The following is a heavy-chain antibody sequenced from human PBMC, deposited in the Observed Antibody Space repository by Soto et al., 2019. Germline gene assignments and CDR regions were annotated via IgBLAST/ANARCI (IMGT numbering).Heavy chain of an antibody. Sequence: QVQLVESGGGVVQPGGSLRLSCATSGFLFSGYAMHWARQTPGKGLEWVAVISYDGKEKYYADSAEGRFTISRESSGVTLYLQMSSLRVEDTDVYYCARGRGLAARPQHLDHWGQGTLVTVSS. J-gene: IGHJ4*02. CDR2: ISYDGKEK. CDR1: GFLFSGYA. D-gene: IGHD6-6*01. V-gene: IGHV3-30*04. CDR3: ARGRGLAARPQHLDH.